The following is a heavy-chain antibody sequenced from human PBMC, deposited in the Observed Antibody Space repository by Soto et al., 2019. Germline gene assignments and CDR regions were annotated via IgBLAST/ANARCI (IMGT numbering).Heavy chain of an antibody. CDR3: AKSGYSYGPDGYYYYGMDV. J-gene: IGHJ6*02. V-gene: IGHV5-10-1*01. CDR1: GYSFTSYW. Sequence: PGESLKIPCKGSGYSFTSYWISWVRQMPGKGLEWMGRIDPSDSYTNYSPSFQGHVTISADKSISTAYLQWSSLKASDTAMYYCAKSGYSYGPDGYYYYGMDVWGQGTTVTVSS. D-gene: IGHD5-18*01. CDR2: IDPSDSYT.